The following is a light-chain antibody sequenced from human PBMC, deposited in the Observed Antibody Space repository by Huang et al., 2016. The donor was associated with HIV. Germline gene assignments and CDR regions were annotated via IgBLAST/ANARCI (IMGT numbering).Light chain of an antibody. J-gene: IGKJ4*01. Sequence: EIVMTQSPATLSVSPGERATLSCRASQSVSSNLAWYQQKPGQARRLLIYGASTRATGIPARFRGRGSGKEFTLTISSLQSEDFAVYYCQQYNSWPLTFGGGTKVEIK. CDR3: QQYNSWPLT. V-gene: IGKV3-15*01. CDR2: GAS. CDR1: QSVSSN.